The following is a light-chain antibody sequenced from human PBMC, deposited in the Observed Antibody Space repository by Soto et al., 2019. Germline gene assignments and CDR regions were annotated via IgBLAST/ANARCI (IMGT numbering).Light chain of an antibody. CDR2: DAS. J-gene: IGKJ5*01. CDR3: QQRSNWPIT. CDR1: QSVNTY. V-gene: IGKV3-11*01. Sequence: EVVLTQSPATLSLSLGESATLSCRASQSVNTYVAWFRQRPGQAPRLLIYDASNRASGMPARISGSGSGTDFTLTISNLEPEDFAVYYCQQRSNWPITFGQGTRLEI.